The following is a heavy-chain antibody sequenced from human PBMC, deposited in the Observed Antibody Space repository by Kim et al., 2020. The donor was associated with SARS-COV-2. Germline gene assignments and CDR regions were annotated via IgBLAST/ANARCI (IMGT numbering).Heavy chain of an antibody. CDR1: GGTFSSYA. V-gene: IGHV1-69*13. J-gene: IGHJ5*02. CDR2: IIPIFGTA. D-gene: IGHD3-10*01. CDR3: ARDAFTMVRDFGAWFDP. Sequence: SVKVSCKASGGTFSSYAISWVRQAPGQGLEWMGGIIPIFGTANYAQKFQGRVTITADESTSTAYMELSSLISEDTAVYYCARDAFTMVRDFGAWFDPWGQGTLVTVSS.